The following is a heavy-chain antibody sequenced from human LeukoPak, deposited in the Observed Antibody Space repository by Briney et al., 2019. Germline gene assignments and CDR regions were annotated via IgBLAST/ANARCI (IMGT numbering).Heavy chain of an antibody. J-gene: IGHJ4*02. CDR3: ASSLVFVGATSPLLDY. CDR2: FDPEDGET. V-gene: IGHV1-24*01. Sequence: ASVKVSCKVSGYTLTELSMHWVRQAPGKGLEWMGWFDPEDGETIYAQKFQGRVTITADESTSTAYMELSSLRSEDTAVYYCASSLVFVGATSPLLDYWGQGTLVTVSS. D-gene: IGHD1-26*01. CDR1: GYTLTELS.